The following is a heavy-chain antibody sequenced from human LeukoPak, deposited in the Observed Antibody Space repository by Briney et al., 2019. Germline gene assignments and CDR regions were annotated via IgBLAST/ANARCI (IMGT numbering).Heavy chain of an antibody. V-gene: IGHV3-7*01. CDR2: IKQDGSEK. CDR3: ARGRANFDY. J-gene: IGHJ4*02. Sequence: GGSLRLSCAASGFTFSSYAMSWVRQAPGKGLEWVANIKQDGSEKYYVDSVKGRFTISRDNAKNSLYLQMNSLRAEDTAVYYCARGRANFDYWGQGTLVTVSS. CDR1: GFTFSSYA.